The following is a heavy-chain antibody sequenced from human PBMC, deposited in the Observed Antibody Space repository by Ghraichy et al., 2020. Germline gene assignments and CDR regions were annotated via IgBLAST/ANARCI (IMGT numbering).Heavy chain of an antibody. CDR2: IYYSGSN. D-gene: IGHD4-17*01. J-gene: IGHJ2*01. V-gene: IGHV4-59*08. CDR3: ASTTYGDYEYFDL. Sequence: SETLSLTCTVSGGSISSYYWSWIRQPPGKGLEWIGYIYYSGSNNYNPSLKSRVTISGDTSKNQFSLKLSYVTAADTAVYYCASTTYGDYEYFDLWGRGTLVTVSS. CDR1: GGSISSYY.